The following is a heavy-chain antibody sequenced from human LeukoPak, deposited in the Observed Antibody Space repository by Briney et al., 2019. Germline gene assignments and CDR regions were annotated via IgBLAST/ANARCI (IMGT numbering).Heavy chain of an antibody. V-gene: IGHV3-33*08. CDR3: ARDLERGEVEKLRAPVNY. Sequence: PGGSLRLSCAASGYTFSSYGTHWVRQAPGKGLEWAAVIWYGGSNKYYADSVKGRFTISRDNSENTLYLQMNSLRAEDTAVYYCARDLERGEVEKLRAPVNYWGQGTLVTVSS. J-gene: IGHJ4*02. D-gene: IGHD1-1*01. CDR2: IWYGGSNK. CDR1: GYTFSSYG.